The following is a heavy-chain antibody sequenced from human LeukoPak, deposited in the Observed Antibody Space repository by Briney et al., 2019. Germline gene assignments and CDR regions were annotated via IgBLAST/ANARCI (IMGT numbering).Heavy chain of an antibody. J-gene: IGHJ5*02. D-gene: IGHD6-13*01. CDR1: GFTVSSYA. CDR3: AKGDSSSWYEANWFDP. V-gene: IGHV3-23*01. CDR2: FSGSGGKT. Sequence: PGGSLRLSCAASGFTVSSYAMSWVRQAPGKGLEWVSAFSGSGGKTYYADSVKGRFTISRDNSKNTLYLQMNSLRAEDTAVYYCAKGDSSSWYEANWFDPWGQGTLVTVSS.